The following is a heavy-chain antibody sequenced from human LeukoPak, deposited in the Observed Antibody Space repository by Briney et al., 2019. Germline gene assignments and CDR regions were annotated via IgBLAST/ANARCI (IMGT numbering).Heavy chain of an antibody. Sequence: SETLSPTCTVSGGSITSYYWSWIRQPPGKGLEWIGYIYYSGSTNYNPSLKSRVTISVDTSKNQFSLKLSSVTAADAAVYYCARGGVNYKIAGPWGQGALVTVSS. CDR1: GGSITSYY. V-gene: IGHV4-59*01. CDR2: IYYSGST. J-gene: IGHJ5*02. D-gene: IGHD3-10*01. CDR3: ARGGVNYKIAGP.